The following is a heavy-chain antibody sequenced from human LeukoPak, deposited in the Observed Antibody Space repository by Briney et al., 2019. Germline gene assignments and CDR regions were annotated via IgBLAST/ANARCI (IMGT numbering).Heavy chain of an antibody. Sequence: GASVKVSCKASGYTFTRYYMHWVRQAPGQGREWMGWINPNSGGTNYAQNLQGRVPMTRETSLRTAYMELSRLRSDDTAVYYCARAGEYSFDYWGQGPLVTVSS. D-gene: IGHD3-10*01. CDR3: ARAGEYSFDY. CDR1: GYTFTRYY. V-gene: IGHV1-2*02. J-gene: IGHJ4*02. CDR2: INPNSGGT.